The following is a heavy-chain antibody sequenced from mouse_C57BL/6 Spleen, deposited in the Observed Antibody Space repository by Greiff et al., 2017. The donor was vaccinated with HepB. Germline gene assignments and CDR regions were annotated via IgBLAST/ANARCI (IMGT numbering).Heavy chain of an antibody. CDR2: IYPGSGST. CDR1: GYTFTSYW. Sequence: VQLQQSGAELVKPGASVKMSCKASGYTFTSYWITWVKQRPGQGLEWIGDIYPGSGSTNYNEKFKSKATLTVDTSSSTAYMQLSSLTSEDSAVYYCARGITTVVPHWYFDVWGTGTTVTVSS. V-gene: IGHV1-55*01. CDR3: ARGITTVVPHWYFDV. J-gene: IGHJ1*03. D-gene: IGHD1-1*01.